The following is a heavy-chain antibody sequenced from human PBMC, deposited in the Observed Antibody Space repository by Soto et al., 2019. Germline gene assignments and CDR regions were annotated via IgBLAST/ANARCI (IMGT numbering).Heavy chain of an antibody. CDR1: GDSISTYN. D-gene: IGHD5-12*01. CDR3: ARVAADIASWLDP. CDR2: IYYSGVT. J-gene: IGHJ5*02. V-gene: IGHV4-59*01. Sequence: QGQLQESGPGLVKPSETLSLTCTVSGDSISTYNWGWIRQPPGKGLEWIGCIYYSGVTNYNPSLKSRVTLSVDTPKNQLSRKLNSVTAADTAVYYCARVAADIASWLDPWGQGTLVTVSS.